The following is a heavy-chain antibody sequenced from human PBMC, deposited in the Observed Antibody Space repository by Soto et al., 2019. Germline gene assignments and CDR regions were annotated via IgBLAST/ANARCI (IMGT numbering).Heavy chain of an antibody. J-gene: IGHJ3*01. CDR1: EFTFSTFS. D-gene: IGHD1-1*01. Sequence: VQLVESGGGLVKPGGSLRLSCVASEFTFSTFSMNWIRQAPGKGLEWVASISRSSDSIYYADSVKSRFTISRDNAKQSLYLQMDNLRAEDTAVFYCAIRFTGAFDVWGLGTMVTVSS. CDR2: ISRSSDSI. CDR3: AIRFTGAFDV. V-gene: IGHV3-21*01.